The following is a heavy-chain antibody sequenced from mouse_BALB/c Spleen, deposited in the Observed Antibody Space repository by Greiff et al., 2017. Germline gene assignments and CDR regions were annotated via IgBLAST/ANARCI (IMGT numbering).Heavy chain of an antibody. CDR2: IYPGSGST. D-gene: IGHD1-2*01. Sequence: VQLQQSGPELVKPGASVKMSCKASGYRFTDYVISWVKQRPGQGLEWIGEIYPGSGSTYYNEKFKGKATLTADKASNTAYMQLSSLTSEDSAVYVCARGGFNTTARFYAMDYWGQGTSVTVSS. V-gene: IGHV1-77*01. CDR1: GYRFTDYV. J-gene: IGHJ4*01. CDR3: ARGGFNTTARFYAMDY.